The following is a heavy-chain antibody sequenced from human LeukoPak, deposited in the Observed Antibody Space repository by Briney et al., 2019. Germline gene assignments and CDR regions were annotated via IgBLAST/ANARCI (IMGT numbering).Heavy chain of an antibody. CDR1: GFTFGSHS. V-gene: IGHV3-23*01. Sequence: GGSLRLSCVASGFTFGSHSMSWVRQAPTKGLEWVSAISGNSDSIYYADSVKGRFTISRDNSKNTLYLQMNSLRAEDTAVYYCAKLVPAAIIDYWGQGTLVTVSS. CDR2: ISGNSDSI. CDR3: AKLVPAAIIDY. D-gene: IGHD2-2*02. J-gene: IGHJ4*02.